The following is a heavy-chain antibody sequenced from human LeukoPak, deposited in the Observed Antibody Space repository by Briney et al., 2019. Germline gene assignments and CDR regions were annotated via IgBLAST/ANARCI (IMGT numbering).Heavy chain of an antibody. Sequence: SETLSLTCTASGGSISSYYWSWIRQPPGKGLECIGYIYYTGSTNYNPSLKSRVTISVDTSKNQFSLKLSSVTAADTAVYYCARESYYDSSGHFDYWGQGTLVTVSS. J-gene: IGHJ4*02. CDR1: GGSISSYY. V-gene: IGHV4-59*01. CDR2: IYYTGST. CDR3: ARESYYDSSGHFDY. D-gene: IGHD3-22*01.